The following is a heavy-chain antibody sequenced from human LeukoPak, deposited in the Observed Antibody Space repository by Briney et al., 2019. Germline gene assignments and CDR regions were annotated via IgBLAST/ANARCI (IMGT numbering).Heavy chain of an antibody. J-gene: IGHJ6*03. D-gene: IGHD2-2*01. Sequence: HAGGSLRLSCAASGFTFDDYAMHWVRQAPGKGLEWVSGISWNSGSIGYADSVKGRFTISRDNAKNSLYLQMNSLRAEDTALYYCAKDGVALGYCSSTSCPIGCMDVWGKGTTVTVSS. CDR3: AKDGVALGYCSSTSCPIGCMDV. CDR2: ISWNSGSI. CDR1: GFTFDDYA. V-gene: IGHV3-9*01.